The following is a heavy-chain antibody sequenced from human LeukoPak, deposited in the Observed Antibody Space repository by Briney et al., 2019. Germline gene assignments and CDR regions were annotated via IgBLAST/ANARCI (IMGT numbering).Heavy chain of an antibody. J-gene: IGHJ4*02. CDR2: IYTSGST. CDR3: ARDDGYSSSPIYYFDY. V-gene: IGHV4-4*07. Sequence: SETLSLTCAVYGGSFSGYYWSWIRQPAGKGLEWIGRIYTSGSTNYNPSLKSRVTISVDTSKNQFSLKLSSVTAADTAVYYCARDDGYSSSPIYYFDYWGQGTLVTVSS. D-gene: IGHD6-13*01. CDR1: GGSFSGYY.